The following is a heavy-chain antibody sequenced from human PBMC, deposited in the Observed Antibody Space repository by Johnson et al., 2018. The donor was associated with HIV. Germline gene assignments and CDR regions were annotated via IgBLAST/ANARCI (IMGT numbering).Heavy chain of an antibody. CDR3: ARGAAFDI. J-gene: IGHJ3*02. CDR1: GLNFIDYG. CDR2: ISFDEPTE. Sequence: QVQLVESGGGLVQPGRSVRLSCPVSGLNFIDYGMHWVRQAPGRGLEWVSIISFDEPTEYYTDSVKGRFTISRDNFNSTLYLQMNNLRTEDTAIYYCARGAAFDIWGQGTMVIVSS. V-gene: IGHV3-30*03.